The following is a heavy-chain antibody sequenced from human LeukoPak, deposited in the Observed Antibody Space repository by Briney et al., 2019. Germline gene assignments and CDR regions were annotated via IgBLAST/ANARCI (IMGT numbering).Heavy chain of an antibody. CDR1: GGSISSYY. CDR3: ARGEGYNYLHYFDY. Sequence: SETLSLTCTVSGGSISSYYWSWIRQPPGKGMEWIGYIYYSGSTNYNPSLKSRVTISVDTSKNQFSLKLSSVTAADTAVYYCARGEGYNYLHYFDYWGQGTLVTVSS. CDR2: IYYSGST. V-gene: IGHV4-59*01. J-gene: IGHJ4*02. D-gene: IGHD5-24*01.